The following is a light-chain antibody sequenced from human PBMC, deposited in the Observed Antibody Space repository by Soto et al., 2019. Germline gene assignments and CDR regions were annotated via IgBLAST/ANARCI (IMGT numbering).Light chain of an antibody. CDR3: QQYGSSLFT. V-gene: IGKV3-20*01. CDR2: GTS. J-gene: IGKJ3*01. CDR1: QSVSSKY. Sequence: EIVLTQSPGTLALSPGERATLSCRASQSVSSKYLAWYQQKPGQAPRVLIYGTSIRASGVPERFSGGGSGTDFTLTITRLEPEDFAVYYCQQYGSSLFTFGPGTKVDFK.